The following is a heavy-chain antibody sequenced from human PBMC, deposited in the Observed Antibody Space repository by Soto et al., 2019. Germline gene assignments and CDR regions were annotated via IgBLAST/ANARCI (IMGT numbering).Heavy chain of an antibody. J-gene: IGHJ6*02. Sequence: ASVKVSCKASGGTFSSYAISWVRQAPGQGLEWMGGIIPIFGTANYAQKFQGRVTITADESTSTAYMELSSLRSEDTAVYYCARTAVDGSVDYGMDVWGQGTTVTVSS. CDR2: IIPIFGTA. CDR1: GGTFSSYA. V-gene: IGHV1-69*13. D-gene: IGHD6-19*01. CDR3: ARTAVDGSVDYGMDV.